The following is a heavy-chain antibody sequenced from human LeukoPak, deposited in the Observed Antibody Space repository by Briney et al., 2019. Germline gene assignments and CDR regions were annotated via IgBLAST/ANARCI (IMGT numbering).Heavy chain of an antibody. CDR3: RKGSSGWSIDS. V-gene: IGHV3-30*02. CDR1: GFTFRSSG. J-gene: IGHJ4*02. CDR2: IVHNGIDK. D-gene: IGHD6-19*01. Sequence: PGGSLRLSCAASGFTFRSSGMHWVRKAPGKGPEWVAFIVHNGIDKYYEDSVKGRFTISRDNSNSTLYLQTTSLRVEDTAIYSCRKGSSGWSIDSWGQGTLVTVSS.